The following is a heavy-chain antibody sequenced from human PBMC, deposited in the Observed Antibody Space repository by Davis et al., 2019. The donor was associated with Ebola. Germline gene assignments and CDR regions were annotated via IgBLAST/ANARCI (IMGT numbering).Heavy chain of an antibody. D-gene: IGHD3-10*01. CDR2: IYYTGSA. Sequence: PSETLSLTCTVSGVSINTHYWSWIRQPPGKRLEWIGSIYYTGSASYNSSLASRATISVDTSKNQFSLKLTSVTAADTAMYYCSERGSSVWGQGTLVTVSS. CDR3: SERGSSV. J-gene: IGHJ4*02. V-gene: IGHV4-59*03. CDR1: GVSINTHY.